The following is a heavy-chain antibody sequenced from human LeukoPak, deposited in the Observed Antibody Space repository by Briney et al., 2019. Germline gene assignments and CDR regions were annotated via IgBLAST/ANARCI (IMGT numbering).Heavy chain of an antibody. CDR1: RFTFSSSA. Sequence: GGSLRLSCAASRFTFSSSAMSWVRQAPGKGLEWVSAISGSGGSTYYADSVKGRFTISRDNSKKTLYLQMNSLRAEDTAVYYCAKGPTIFGVVIIPEYYYGMDVWGQGTTVTVSS. V-gene: IGHV3-23*01. J-gene: IGHJ6*02. CDR2: ISGSGGST. CDR3: AKGPTIFGVVIIPEYYYGMDV. D-gene: IGHD3-3*01.